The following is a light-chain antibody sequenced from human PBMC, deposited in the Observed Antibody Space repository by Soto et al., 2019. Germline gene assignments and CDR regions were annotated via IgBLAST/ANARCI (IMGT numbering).Light chain of an antibody. V-gene: IGKV3-11*01. CDR3: KQRSTRPPT. J-gene: IGKJ4*01. CDR2: DAY. Sequence: EIVLTQSPATLSLSPGERATLSCRASQSVSSYLAWYQQKPGQAPRLLISDAYTRASGIQARFSGSGSGTDFTLTIRGLEPEDFAVYYCKQRSTRPPTFGGGTKVDIK. CDR1: QSVSSY.